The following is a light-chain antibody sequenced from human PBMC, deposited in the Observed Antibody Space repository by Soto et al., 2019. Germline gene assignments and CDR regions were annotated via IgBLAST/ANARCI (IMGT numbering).Light chain of an antibody. CDR1: QSINTW. CDR2: KAS. CDR3: QQYSTYPYI. J-gene: IGKJ2*01. Sequence: DIQMTQFPSSLSASVGDRVTITCRASQSINTWLAWYQQKAGKAPKLLIYKASDLQSGVPARFSGSGLGTEFSLSISSLQPDDFATYYCQQYSTYPYIFGQGTKVEIK. V-gene: IGKV1-5*03.